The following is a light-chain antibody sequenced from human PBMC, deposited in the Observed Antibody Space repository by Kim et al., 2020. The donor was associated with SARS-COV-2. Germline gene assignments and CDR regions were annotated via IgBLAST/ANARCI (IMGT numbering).Light chain of an antibody. CDR1: QGISNY. Sequence: ASLGHEFTIPSRPSQGISNYLASYQHSPGEPPKLLIYAARTLQFGFSTRFSVGGSGTEFTLTLSDLQPEDLATYYCQKYDTAPWTFGHGTKVDI. V-gene: IGKV1-27*01. CDR3: QKYDTAPWT. CDR2: AAR. J-gene: IGKJ1*01.